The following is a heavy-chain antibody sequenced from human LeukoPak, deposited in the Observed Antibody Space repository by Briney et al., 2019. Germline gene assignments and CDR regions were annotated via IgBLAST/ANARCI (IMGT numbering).Heavy chain of an antibody. V-gene: IGHV1-46*01. CDR2: INPITGGT. J-gene: IGHJ4*02. CDR3: ARSEYYGAGSFDY. D-gene: IGHD3-10*01. CDR1: VYTFTNHY. Sequence: ASVTVSFKSSVYTFTNHYINWVRQAPGQGLEWMGMINPITGGTDSAHKFQDRVTLTRDTSTTTFYMELGRLRSEDTAVYYCARSEYYGAGSFDYWGQGTLVTVSS.